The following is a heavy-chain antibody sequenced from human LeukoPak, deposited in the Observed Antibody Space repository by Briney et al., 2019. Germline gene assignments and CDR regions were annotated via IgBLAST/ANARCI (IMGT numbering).Heavy chain of an antibody. V-gene: IGHV3-23*01. Sequence: GGSLSLSCAASGFTFSSYAMSWVRQAPGKGLEWVSAISGSGGSTYYADSVKGRFTISRDNSKNTLYLQMNSLRAEDTAVYYCAKEYCSGGSCYLGEFDYWGQGTLVTVSS. CDR2: ISGSGGST. J-gene: IGHJ4*02. CDR3: AKEYCSGGSCYLGEFDY. D-gene: IGHD2-15*01. CDR1: GFTFSSYA.